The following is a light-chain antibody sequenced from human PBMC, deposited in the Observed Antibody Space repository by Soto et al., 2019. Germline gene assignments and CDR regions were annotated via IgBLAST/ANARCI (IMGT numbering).Light chain of an antibody. Sequence: IPFTQSPSLLSASLGDRVTITCRASHDISTFLAWYQQKPGKAPKLLIYEASTLQSGVPSRFSGSGSGTEFTLTISGLLPEDFAAYHCQQLYTLPFTFAQGTRLEI. CDR2: EAS. CDR1: HDISTF. V-gene: IGKV1-9*01. J-gene: IGKJ5*01. CDR3: QQLYTLPFT.